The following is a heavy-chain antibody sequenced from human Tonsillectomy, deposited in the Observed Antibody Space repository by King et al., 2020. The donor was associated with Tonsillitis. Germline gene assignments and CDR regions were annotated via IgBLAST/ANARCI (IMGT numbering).Heavy chain of an antibody. V-gene: IGHV3-9*01. CDR1: GFTFDDYA. J-gene: IGHJ4*02. CDR2: ISWNSGNI. D-gene: IGHD6-13*01. Sequence: VQLVESGGGLVQPGRSLRLSCAASGFTFDDYAMHWVRQAPGKGLEWVSSISWNSGNIDYADSVKGRFTISRDNAKNSLYLQMNSLTTEDTALYFCAKDRAADGTVYWGQGTLVTVSS. CDR3: AKDRAADGTVY.